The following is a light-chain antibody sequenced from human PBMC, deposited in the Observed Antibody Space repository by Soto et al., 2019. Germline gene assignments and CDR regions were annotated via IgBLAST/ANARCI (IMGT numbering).Light chain of an antibody. Sequence: QSVLTQPPSVSGAPGQRVSISCTGSSSNIGTGHDVHWYQQLPGTAPKLLIYHNTNRPPGVPARFSGSKSGTSASLVITGLQAEDEADYYCQSFDSRMSGWVFGGGTKVTVL. V-gene: IGLV1-40*01. CDR1: SSNIGTGHD. J-gene: IGLJ3*02. CDR3: QSFDSRMSGWV. CDR2: HNT.